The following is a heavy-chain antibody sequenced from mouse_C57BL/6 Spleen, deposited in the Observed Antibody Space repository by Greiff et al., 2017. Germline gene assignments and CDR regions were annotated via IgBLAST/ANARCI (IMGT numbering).Heavy chain of an antibody. D-gene: IGHD2-12*01. CDR3: ARNSYYFDY. Sequence: DVQLQESGPGMVKPSQSLSITCTVSGYSITSGYDWHWIRHFPGNKLEWMGYLSYSGSTNYNPSLKSRISITHDTSKNPCFLKLNSVTPEDTATSYCARNSYYFDYWGQGTTLTVSS. CDR1: GYSITSGYD. V-gene: IGHV3-1*01. J-gene: IGHJ2*01. CDR2: LSYSGST.